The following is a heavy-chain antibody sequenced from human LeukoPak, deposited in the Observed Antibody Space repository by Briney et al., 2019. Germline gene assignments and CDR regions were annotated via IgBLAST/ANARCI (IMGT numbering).Heavy chain of an antibody. V-gene: IGHV3-15*01. CDR2: IKSKTDGGTT. Sequence: GGSLRLSCAASGFTFSNAWMSWVRQAPGKGLEWVGRIKSKTDGGTTDYAAPVKGRFTISRDDSKNTLYLQMNSLKTEDTAVYYCTTDYRIAAAPYYFDYWGQGTLVTVSS. CDR3: TTDYRIAAAPYYFDY. D-gene: IGHD6-13*01. CDR1: GFTFSNAW. J-gene: IGHJ4*02.